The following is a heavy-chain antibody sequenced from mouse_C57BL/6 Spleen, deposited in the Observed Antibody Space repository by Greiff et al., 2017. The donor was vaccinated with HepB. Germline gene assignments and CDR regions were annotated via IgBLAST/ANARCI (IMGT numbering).Heavy chain of an antibody. Sequence: EVKLQESGPGLVKPSQSLSLTCSVTGYSITSGYYWNWIRQFPGNKLEWMGYISYDGSNNYNPSLKNRISITRDTSKNQFFLKLNSVTTEDTATYYCARRGLYYDYDYYAMDYWGQGTSVTVSS. CDR3: ARRGLYYDYDYYAMDY. J-gene: IGHJ4*01. CDR2: ISYDGSN. V-gene: IGHV3-6*01. D-gene: IGHD2-4*01. CDR1: GYSITSGYY.